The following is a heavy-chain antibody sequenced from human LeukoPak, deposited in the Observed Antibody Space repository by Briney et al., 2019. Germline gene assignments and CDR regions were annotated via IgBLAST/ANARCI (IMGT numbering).Heavy chain of an antibody. Sequence: SVKVSCRASGGTFSSYAISWVRQAPGQGLEWMGGIIPIFGTANYAQKFQGRVTITTDESTSTAYMELSSLRSEDTAVYYCERDSSGYYYAAFDIWGQGTMVTVSS. D-gene: IGHD3-22*01. V-gene: IGHV1-69*05. CDR3: ERDSSGYYYAAFDI. CDR1: GGTFSSYA. CDR2: IIPIFGTA. J-gene: IGHJ3*02.